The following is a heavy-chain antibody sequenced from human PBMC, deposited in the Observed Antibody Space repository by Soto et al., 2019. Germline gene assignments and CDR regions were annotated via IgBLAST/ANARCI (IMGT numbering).Heavy chain of an antibody. J-gene: IGHJ5*02. CDR3: ARSPGIAAAGTPGWFDT. V-gene: IGHV1-2*04. CDR2: INPNSGGT. CDR1: GYTFTGYY. Sequence: ASVKVSFKASGYTFTGYYMHWLRQAPGQGLEWMGWINPNSGGTNYAQKFQGWVTMTRDTSISTAYMELSRLRSDDTAVYYCARSPGIAAAGTPGWFDTWGQGTLVTVSS. D-gene: IGHD6-13*01.